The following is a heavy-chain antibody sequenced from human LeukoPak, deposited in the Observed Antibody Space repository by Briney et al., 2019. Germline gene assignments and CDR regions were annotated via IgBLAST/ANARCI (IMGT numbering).Heavy chain of an antibody. Sequence: GGSLRLSCAASGFTFDDYGMSWVRQAPGKGLEWVSGINWNGGSTGYADSVKGRFTISRDNAKNSLYLQMNSLRAEDTALYYCARGGITIFGVVIHSDYWGQRTLVTVSS. D-gene: IGHD3-3*01. CDR1: GFTFDDYG. CDR3: ARGGITIFGVVIHSDY. CDR2: INWNGGST. J-gene: IGHJ4*02. V-gene: IGHV3-20*04.